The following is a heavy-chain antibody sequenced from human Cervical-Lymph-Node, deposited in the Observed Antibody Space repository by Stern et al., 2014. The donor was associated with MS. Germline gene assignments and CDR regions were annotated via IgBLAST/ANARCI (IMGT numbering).Heavy chain of an antibody. J-gene: IGHJ4*02. Sequence: QVQLVQSGAEVKKPGASVKVSCKASGYTFTSYGISWVRQAPGQGLEWMGWISAYNGNTNYAQKLQGRVTMTTYTSTSTAYMELRSLRSDDTAVYYCARVVGSGSYYNALGYFDYWGQGTLVTVSS. V-gene: IGHV1-18*04. CDR2: ISAYNGNT. CDR1: GYTFTSYG. CDR3: ARVVGSGSYYNALGYFDY. D-gene: IGHD3-10*01.